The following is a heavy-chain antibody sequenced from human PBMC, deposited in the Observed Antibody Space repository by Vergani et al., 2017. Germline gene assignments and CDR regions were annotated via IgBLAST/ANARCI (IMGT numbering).Heavy chain of an antibody. Sequence: QVQLVQSGAEVKKPGASVKVSCKVSGYTLTELSMQWVRQAPGKGLEWMGGFDPEDGETIYAQKFQGRVTMTEDTSTDTAYMELSSLRSEDTAVYYGATGYYYYESSGYYRTRSFDIWGQGTMVTVSS. V-gene: IGHV1-24*01. J-gene: IGHJ3*02. CDR1: GYTLTELS. D-gene: IGHD3-22*01. CDR2: FDPEDGET. CDR3: ATGYYYYESSGYYRTRSFDI.